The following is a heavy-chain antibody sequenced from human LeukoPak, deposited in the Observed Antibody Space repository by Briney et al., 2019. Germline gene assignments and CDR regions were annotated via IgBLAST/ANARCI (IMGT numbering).Heavy chain of an antibody. CDR3: ARVRGYCSSTTCYYHY. V-gene: IGHV4-31*03. Sequence: SSQTLSLTCTVSGGSISSGGYYWSWIRQHPGKGLEWIGYIYYSGSTYYNPSLKSRVTISVDTSKNQFSLRLSSVTAADTAVYYCARVRGYCSSTTCYYHYGGQGTLVTVSS. CDR2: IYYSGST. CDR1: GGSISSGGYY. D-gene: IGHD2-2*01. J-gene: IGHJ4*02.